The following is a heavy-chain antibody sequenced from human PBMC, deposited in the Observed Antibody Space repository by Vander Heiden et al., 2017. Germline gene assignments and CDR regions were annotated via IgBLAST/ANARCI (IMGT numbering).Heavy chain of an antibody. CDR2: ISVDGKNT. CDR3: AKFGLKWELNR. Sequence: EENLMESGGGFAQPGGSLRLTCVASGFTFSATAMSWVRQAPGKGLEWVSVISVDGKNTDSIDSVKGRFIVSRDDSKSALHLQMNSLRVEDTAVYYCAKFGLKWELNRWGQGILVTGSS. CDR1: GFTFSATA. V-gene: IGHV3-23*01. D-gene: IGHD1-7*01. J-gene: IGHJ5*02.